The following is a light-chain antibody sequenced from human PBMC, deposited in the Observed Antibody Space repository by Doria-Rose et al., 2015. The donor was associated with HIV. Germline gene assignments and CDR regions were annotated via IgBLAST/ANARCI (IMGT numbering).Light chain of an antibody. CDR3: QESYDILAWT. V-gene: IGKV1-39*01. J-gene: IGKJ1*01. Sequence: TQSPSTLSASVGDRVTITCRASQTINNFLYWYQQRPGKAPRLLIYLAYNMQSGVPARFSGRGSGTDFTLTISGLQPEDFATYYCQESYDILAWTFGPGTKVDMK. CDR1: QTINNF. CDR2: LAY.